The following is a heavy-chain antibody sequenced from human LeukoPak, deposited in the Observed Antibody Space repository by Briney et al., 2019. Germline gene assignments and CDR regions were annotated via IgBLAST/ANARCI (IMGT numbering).Heavy chain of an antibody. CDR3: AKDWRGYCSSTSCYNFMDY. V-gene: IGHV3-30*18. CDR2: ISYDGSNK. D-gene: IGHD2-2*01. J-gene: IGHJ4*02. CDR1: GFTFTNAW. Sequence: GGSLRLSCVASGFTFTNAWMTWVRQAPGEGLEWVAVISYDGSNKYYADSVKGRFTSSRDNSKNPLYLQMNSRRAEDTAVYYCAKDWRGYCSSTSCYNFMDYWGQGTLVTVSS.